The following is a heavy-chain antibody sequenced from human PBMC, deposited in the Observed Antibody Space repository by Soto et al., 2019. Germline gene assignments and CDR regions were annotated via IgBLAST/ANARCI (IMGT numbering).Heavy chain of an antibody. CDR3: ARDLTLLWCHQHYYCYGMDV. V-gene: IGHV4-31*03. CDR1: GGSISSGGYY. Sequence: SETLSLTCTVSGGSISSGGYYWSWIRQHPGKGLEWIGYIYYSGSTYYNPSLKSRVTISVDTSKNQFSLKLSSVTAADTAVYYCARDLTLLWCHQHYYCYGMDVWGQGTTVTVSS. J-gene: IGHJ6*02. D-gene: IGHD2-15*01. CDR2: IYYSGST.